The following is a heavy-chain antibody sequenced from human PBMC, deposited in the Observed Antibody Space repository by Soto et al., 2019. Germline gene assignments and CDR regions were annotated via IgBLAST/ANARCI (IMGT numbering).Heavy chain of an antibody. CDR2: IYWDDDK. D-gene: IGHD3-22*01. CDR1: GFSLSTSGVG. J-gene: IGHJ3*02. CDR3: ALGKAAYCYDSSGYPLVAFDI. V-gene: IGHV2-5*02. Sequence: QITLKESGPPLVKPTQTLTLTCTFSGFSLSTSGVGVGWIRQPPGKALEWLALIYWDDDKRYSPSLKSRLTITKGTCKNEVVLTMTNLAPVDSATYYCALGKAAYCYDSSGYPLVAFDIWGQGTMVTVSS.